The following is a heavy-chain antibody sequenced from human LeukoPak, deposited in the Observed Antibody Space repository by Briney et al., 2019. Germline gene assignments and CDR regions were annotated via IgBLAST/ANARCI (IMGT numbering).Heavy chain of an antibody. D-gene: IGHD3-3*01. Sequence: ASVKVSCKASGYTFTSYDINWVRQATGQGREGMGWMNPNSGKQGYAQKFQGRGTITRHTSKSQAYMELGSLRSEDTAVYYCARTGPDYDFWRGYPNFDYWGQGTLVTVSS. CDR2: MNPNSGKQ. CDR3: ARTGPDYDFWRGYPNFDY. V-gene: IGHV1-8*03. J-gene: IGHJ4*02. CDR1: GYTFTSYD.